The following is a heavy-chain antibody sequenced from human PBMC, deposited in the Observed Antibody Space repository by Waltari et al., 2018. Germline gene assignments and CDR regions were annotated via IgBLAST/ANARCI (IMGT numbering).Heavy chain of an antibody. D-gene: IGHD5-12*01. CDR1: VFTFSNYA. J-gene: IGHJ4*02. V-gene: IGHV3-23*01. Sequence: EVQLLESGGGLVQPGGSLSLSCDTSVFTFSNYAMCWVRQAPGKGLEWVSAISNSGGSTWYAVSVKGRLTISRDNSKNKVFLQMDSLRAEDTAVYYCAREEKDNSGYRTTRFGYWGQGTLVTVSS. CDR2: ISNSGGST. CDR3: AREEKDNSGYRTTRFGY.